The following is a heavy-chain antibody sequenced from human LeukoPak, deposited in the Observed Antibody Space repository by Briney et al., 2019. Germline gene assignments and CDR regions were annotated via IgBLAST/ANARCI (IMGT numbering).Heavy chain of an antibody. Sequence: SETLSLACTVSGGSISSGSYYWSWIRQPAGKGLEWIGRIYTSGSTNYNPSLKSRVTISVDTSKNQFSLKLSSVTAADTAVYYCARDGPYDSSGYIRNYWGQGTLVTVSS. V-gene: IGHV4-61*02. J-gene: IGHJ4*02. D-gene: IGHD3-22*01. CDR3: ARDGPYDSSGYIRNY. CDR2: IYTSGST. CDR1: GGSISSGSYY.